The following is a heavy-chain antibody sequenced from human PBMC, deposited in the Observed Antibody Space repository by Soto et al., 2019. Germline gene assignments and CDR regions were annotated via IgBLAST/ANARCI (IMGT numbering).Heavy chain of an antibody. V-gene: IGHV1-69*13. J-gene: IGHJ6*02. CDR2: IIPIFGTA. D-gene: IGHD3-3*01. CDR3: ARGEGSGYPYYYGMDV. Sequence: SVKVSCKASGGTFSSYAISWVRQAPGQGLEWMGGIIPIFGTANCAQKFQGRVTITADESTSTAYMELSSLRSEDTAVYYCARGEGSGYPYYYGMDVWGQGTTVTVSS. CDR1: GGTFSSYA.